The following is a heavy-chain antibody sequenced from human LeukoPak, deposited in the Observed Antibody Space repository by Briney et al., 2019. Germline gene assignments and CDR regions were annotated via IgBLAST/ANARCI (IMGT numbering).Heavy chain of an antibody. Sequence: GGSLRLSCAASGFAFSNYWMSWVRQAPGKGLEWVANIKRDGNDKYYVDSVKGRYTISRDNAENSLYLEVNSLRAEDTAVYYCARALYTSGWYPDYFDYWGQGTLVTVSS. CDR3: ARALYTSGWYPDYFDY. V-gene: IGHV3-7*01. D-gene: IGHD6-19*01. CDR2: IKRDGNDK. J-gene: IGHJ4*02. CDR1: GFAFSNYW.